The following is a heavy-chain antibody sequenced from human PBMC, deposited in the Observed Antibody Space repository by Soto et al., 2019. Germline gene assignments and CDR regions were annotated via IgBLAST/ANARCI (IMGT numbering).Heavy chain of an antibody. J-gene: IGHJ4*02. CDR3: ARGHSSSSGPAGSIYFDY. CDR2: INPNSGGT. D-gene: IGHD6-6*01. V-gene: IGHV1-2*02. Sequence: ASVEVSCKASGYTFTGYYMHWVLQAPGQGLEWMGWINPNSGGTNYAQKFQGRVTMTRDTSISTAYMELSRLRSDDTAVYYCARGHSSSSGPAGSIYFDYWGQGTLVTVSS. CDR1: GYTFTGYY.